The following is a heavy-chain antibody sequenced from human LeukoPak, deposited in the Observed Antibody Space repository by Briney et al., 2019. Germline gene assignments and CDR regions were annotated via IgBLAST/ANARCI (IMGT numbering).Heavy chain of an antibody. D-gene: IGHD2-2*02. V-gene: IGHV4-30-2*01. CDR1: GGSISSGGYY. CDR3: ARNARYCSSTSCYTLNWFDP. J-gene: IGHJ5*02. CDR2: IYHSGST. Sequence: PSETLSLTCTVSGGSISSGGYYWSWIRQPPGKGLEWIGYIYHSGSTYYNPSLKSRVTISVDRSKNQFSLKLSSVTAADTAVYYCARNARYCSSTSCYTLNWFDPWGQGTLVTVSS.